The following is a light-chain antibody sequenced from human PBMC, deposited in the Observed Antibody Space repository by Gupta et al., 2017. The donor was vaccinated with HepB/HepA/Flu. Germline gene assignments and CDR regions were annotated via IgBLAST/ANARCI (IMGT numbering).Light chain of an antibody. V-gene: IGLV3-21*04. CDR1: NIGSKS. Sequence: SYVLTQPPSVSVAPGTPARITCGGNNIGSKSVHWYQQKPGQAPVLVIYYDSDRPSGSPERVSGSNSGNTATLTISRVEAGDEADDDCQVWDSSSDHPRMVFGGGTKLTVL. J-gene: IGLJ2*01. CDR2: YDS. CDR3: QVWDSSSDHPRMV.